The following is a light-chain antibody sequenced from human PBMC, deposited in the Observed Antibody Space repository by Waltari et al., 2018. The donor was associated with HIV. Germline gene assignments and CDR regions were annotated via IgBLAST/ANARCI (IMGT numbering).Light chain of an antibody. CDR3: VLYLGSGIWV. Sequence: QTVVTQEPSFSVSPGGTVTLTCGLTSGSVSTTYYPSWCQQPTGHAPRTLIYITCLLSSSGPDRFSGPILEDQAAITITAAQADDEGHSFCVLYLGSGIWVFGGGTKVTVL. CDR1: SGSVSTTYY. J-gene: IGLJ3*02. V-gene: IGLV8-61*01. CDR2: ITC.